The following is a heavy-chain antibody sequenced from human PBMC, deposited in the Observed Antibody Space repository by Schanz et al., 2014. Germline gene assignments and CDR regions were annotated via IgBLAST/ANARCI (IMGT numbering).Heavy chain of an antibody. V-gene: IGHV3-33*01. Sequence: QAQLVESGGGVVQPGRSLRLSCVASGFTFISYDIHWVRQAPGKGLEWVAVIRYDGRNKNFVESVKGRFTISRDNSKNTVNLQMNSLRDEDTAMYYCARRVPYSFGLDVWGQGATVTVSS. D-gene: IGHD1-1*01. CDR3: ARRVPYSFGLDV. CDR2: IRYDGRNK. J-gene: IGHJ6*02. CDR1: GFTFISYD.